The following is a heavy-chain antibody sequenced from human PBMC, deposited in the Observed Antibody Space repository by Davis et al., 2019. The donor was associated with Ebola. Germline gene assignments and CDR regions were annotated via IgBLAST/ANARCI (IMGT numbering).Heavy chain of an antibody. Sequence: ASVKVSCKASGYTFTGYYMHWVRQAPGQGLEWMGWINPNSGGTNYAQKFQGRVTMTRDTSISTAYMELSRLRSDDTAVYYCARTAKYGSGSYWGFDYWGQGTLVTVSS. V-gene: IGHV1-2*02. CDR1: GYTFTGYY. CDR2: INPNSGGT. J-gene: IGHJ4*02. CDR3: ARTAKYGSGSYWGFDY. D-gene: IGHD3-10*01.